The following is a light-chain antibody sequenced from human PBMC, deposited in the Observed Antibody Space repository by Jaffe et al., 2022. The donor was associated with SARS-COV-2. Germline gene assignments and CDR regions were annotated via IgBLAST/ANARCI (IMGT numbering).Light chain of an antibody. CDR1: QDIRNP. CDR3: QQNDDLPLT. Sequence: DIQMTQSPSSLSASVGDRVTITCQASQDIRNPLNWYQQKPGKAPKSLIYDASNLETGVPSRFSGGGSGTYFTFTISSLQPEDIATYYCQQNDDLPLTFGGGTKVEIK. V-gene: IGKV1-33*01. J-gene: IGKJ4*01. CDR2: DAS.